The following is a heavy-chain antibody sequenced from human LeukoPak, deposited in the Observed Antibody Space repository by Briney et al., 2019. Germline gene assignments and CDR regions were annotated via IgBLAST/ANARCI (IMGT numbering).Heavy chain of an antibody. Sequence: GGSLRLSCAASGFAFSSDWMHWVRQAPGKGLVWVSRINSDGSSTTYADSVKGRFTISRDNAKNTLYMRMNSLRPEDTAVYYCARGYYSSSRFDSWGQGTLVTVSS. CDR1: GFAFSSDW. D-gene: IGHD6-13*01. V-gene: IGHV3-74*03. CDR2: INSDGSST. J-gene: IGHJ4*02. CDR3: ARGYYSSSRFDS.